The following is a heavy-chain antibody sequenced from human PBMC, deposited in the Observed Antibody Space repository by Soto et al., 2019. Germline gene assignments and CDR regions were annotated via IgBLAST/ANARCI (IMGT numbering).Heavy chain of an antibody. V-gene: IGHV3-33*01. CDR1: GFTFSSYG. Sequence: GGSLRLSCAASGFTFSSYGMHWVRQAPGKGLEWVAVIWYDGRNKYYAASVKGRFTISRDNSKNTLYLQMNSLRAEDTAVYYCARDRLGYCSGGSCYSFNYWGQGTLVTVSS. J-gene: IGHJ4*02. D-gene: IGHD2-15*01. CDR3: ARDRLGYCSGGSCYSFNY. CDR2: IWYDGRNK.